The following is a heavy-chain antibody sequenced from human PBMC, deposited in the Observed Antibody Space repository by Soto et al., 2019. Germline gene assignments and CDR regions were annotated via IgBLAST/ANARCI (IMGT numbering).Heavy chain of an antibody. CDR2: ISSSGDST. J-gene: IGHJ4*02. D-gene: IGHD6-6*01. V-gene: IGHV3-23*01. CDR1: GFTFSSYA. Sequence: EVQLLESGGGLVQPGGSLRLSCAASGFTFSSYAMRWVRQAPGKGLEWVSGISSSGDSTNYADSVKGRFTISRDNSKSTLFLQMNSLRAEETAVYYFAKVPWQLVRPHYCDSWGQGTLVTVSS. CDR3: AKVPWQLVRPHYCDS.